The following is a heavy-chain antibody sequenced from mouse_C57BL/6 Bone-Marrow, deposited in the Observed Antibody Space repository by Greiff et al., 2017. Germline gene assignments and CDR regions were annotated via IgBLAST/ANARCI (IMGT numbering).Heavy chain of an antibody. CDR3: ARGVYSNYGDY. CDR1: GFTFSDYG. J-gene: IGHJ2*01. V-gene: IGHV5-17*01. CDR2: ISSGSSTI. Sequence: DVKLVESGGGLVKPGGSLKLSCAASGFTFSDYGMHWVRQAPEQGLEWVAYISSGSSTIYYADTVKGRFTISRDNAKNTLFLQMTSLRSEATAMYYCARGVYSNYGDYWGQGTTLTVSS. D-gene: IGHD2-5*01.